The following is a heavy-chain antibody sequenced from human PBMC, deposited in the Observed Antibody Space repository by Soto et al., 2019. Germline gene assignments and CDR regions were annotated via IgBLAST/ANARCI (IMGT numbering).Heavy chain of an antibody. Sequence: SLLMRVPRTVAGGKSVNGGCRRSCIKKPPGKGLEWIGYIYYSGSTNYNPSLKSRVTISVDTSKNQFSLKLSSVTAADTAVYYCAREWELPMYNWFDPWGQGTLVTVSS. J-gene: IGHJ5*02. CDR3: AREWELPMYNWFDP. D-gene: IGHD1-26*01. CDR1: GGKSVNGGCR. V-gene: IGHV4-61*08. CDR2: IYYSGST.